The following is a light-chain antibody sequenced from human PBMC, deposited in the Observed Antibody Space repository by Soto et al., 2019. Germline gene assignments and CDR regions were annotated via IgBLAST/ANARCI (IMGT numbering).Light chain of an antibody. J-gene: IGLJ1*01. V-gene: IGLV2-14*03. CDR2: SVS. Sequence: QPVLTQPASVSGSPGQSITISCTGTSSDVGAYNSVSWYQQHPDKAPKLIIYSVSYRSAGVSDRFSASKSDNTASLTISGLRTEDEADYYCSSSTSSSTYLFGTGTKLTVL. CDR1: SSDVGAYNS. CDR3: SSSTSSSTYL.